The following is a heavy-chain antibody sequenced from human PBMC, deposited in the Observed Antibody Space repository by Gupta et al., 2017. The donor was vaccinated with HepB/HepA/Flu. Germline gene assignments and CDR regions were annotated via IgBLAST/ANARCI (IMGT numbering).Heavy chain of an antibody. CDR2: IIPIFGTT. J-gene: IGHJ4*01. D-gene: IGHD2-8*02. CDR3: ASPKTGGSCFDY. V-gene: IGHV1-69*06. CDR1: GGTLSNNA. Sequence: QVQLVQSGSEVKKPGSSVKVACQISGGTLSNNAINWVRQAPGQGLEWMGGIIPIFGTTDNAQKFQGRVTITADKSTSTVYMEVRSLRSDDTAVYYCASPKTGGSCFDYWGHGTLVIVSS.